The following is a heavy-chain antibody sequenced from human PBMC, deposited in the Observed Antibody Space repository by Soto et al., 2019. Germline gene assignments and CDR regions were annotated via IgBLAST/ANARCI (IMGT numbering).Heavy chain of an antibody. Sequence: GGSLRLSCAASGFTFSIYGMHWVRQAPGKGLEWVAVISYDGSNKYYADSVKGRFTISRDNSKNTLYLQMNSLRAEDTAVYYCAKDTHSSGWLTSYWGQGTLVSVSS. CDR1: GFTFSIYG. J-gene: IGHJ4*02. CDR3: AKDTHSSGWLTSY. V-gene: IGHV3-30*18. D-gene: IGHD6-19*01. CDR2: ISYDGSNK.